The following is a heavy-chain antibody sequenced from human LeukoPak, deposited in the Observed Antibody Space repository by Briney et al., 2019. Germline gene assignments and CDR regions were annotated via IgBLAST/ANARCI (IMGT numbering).Heavy chain of an antibody. CDR3: VRYCSSTSCPDNYYYYGMDV. V-gene: IGHV4-34*01. J-gene: IGHJ6*02. CDR1: GGSFSGYY. CDR2: INHSGST. D-gene: IGHD2-2*01. Sequence: SETLSLTCAVYGGSFSGYYWSWIRQPPGKGLEWIGEINHSGSTNYNPSLKSRVTISVDTSKNQFFLKLSSVTAADTAVYYCVRYCSSTSCPDNYYYYGMDVWGQGTTVTVSS.